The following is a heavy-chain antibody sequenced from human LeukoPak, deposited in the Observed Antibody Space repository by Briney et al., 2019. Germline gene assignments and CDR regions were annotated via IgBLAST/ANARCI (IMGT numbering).Heavy chain of an antibody. D-gene: IGHD6-13*01. Sequence: ASVKVSCKASGYTFTGYYMHWVRQAPGQGLEWMGWFNPNSGGTNYAQKFQGRVTMTRDTSISTAYMELSRLRSDDTAVYYCAREPPGYSSSYGGGDYWGQGTLVTVSS. CDR1: GYTFTGYY. J-gene: IGHJ4*02. CDR2: FNPNSGGT. CDR3: AREPPGYSSSYGGGDY. V-gene: IGHV1-2*02.